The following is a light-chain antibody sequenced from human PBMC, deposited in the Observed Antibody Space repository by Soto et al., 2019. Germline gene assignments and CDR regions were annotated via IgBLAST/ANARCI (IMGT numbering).Light chain of an antibody. CDR1: QSVSRY. J-gene: IGKJ5*01. Sequence: EIVMTQSPATLSESQGETATLSCRASQSVSRYLAWYQHRPGQAPRLLIYDASTRATGIPARFSGSGSGTEFTLTISGLQSEDFAVYSCQQCSDWPLFTFGQGTRLEIK. V-gene: IGKV3-15*01. CDR2: DAS. CDR3: QQCSDWPLFT.